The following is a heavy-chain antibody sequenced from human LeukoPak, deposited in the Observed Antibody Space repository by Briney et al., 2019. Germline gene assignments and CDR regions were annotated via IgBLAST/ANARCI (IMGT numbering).Heavy chain of an antibody. D-gene: IGHD2-2*01. CDR3: ALMVVVPAASSDWFDP. J-gene: IGHJ5*02. Sequence: ASVKVSCKASGYTFTSYYMHWVRQAPGQGLEWMGRINPNSGGTNYAQKFQGRVTMTRDTSISTAYMELSRLRSDDTAVYYCALMVVVPAASSDWFDPWGQGTLVTVSS. CDR2: INPNSGGT. CDR1: GYTFTSYY. V-gene: IGHV1-2*06.